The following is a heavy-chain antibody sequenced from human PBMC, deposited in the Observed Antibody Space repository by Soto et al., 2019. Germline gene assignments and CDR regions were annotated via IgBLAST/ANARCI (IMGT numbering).Heavy chain of an antibody. CDR3: AKRGDSSGYPTSYYFDY. CDR2: ISGSGGST. J-gene: IGHJ4*02. CDR1: GFIFSSYA. V-gene: IGHV3-23*01. D-gene: IGHD3-22*01. Sequence: PGGSLRLSCAASGFIFSSYAMSWVRQAPGKGLEWVSAISGSGGSTYYADSVKGRFTISRDNSKNTLYLQMNSLRAEDTAVYYCAKRGDSSGYPTSYYFDYWGQGTLVTVSS.